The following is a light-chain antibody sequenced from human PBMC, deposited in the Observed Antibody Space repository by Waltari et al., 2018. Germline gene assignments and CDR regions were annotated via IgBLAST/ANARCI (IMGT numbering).Light chain of an antibody. V-gene: IGKV1-39*01. CDR3: QQSYSTPYT. CDR2: AAS. Sequence: DIQMTQSPSSLSASVGDRVTITCRASQNISTYLNWYQQKPGKAPKLLIYAASSVQSGVPSRFSGSGSGTDFTLTISSLQPEDFATYYCQQSYSTPYTFVQGTKLEIK. CDR1: QNISTY. J-gene: IGKJ2*01.